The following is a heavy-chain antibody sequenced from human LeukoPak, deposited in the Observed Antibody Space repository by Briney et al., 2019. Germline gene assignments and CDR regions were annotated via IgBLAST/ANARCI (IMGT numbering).Heavy chain of an antibody. Sequence: PGGSLRLSCAPSGFTFSSYSMNWVRQAPGKGLEWVSSISSSSYIYYADSVKGRFTISRDNAKNSLYLQMNSLRAEDTAVYYCARTGIAAAWTDYWGQGTLVTVSS. D-gene: IGHD6-13*01. CDR3: ARTGIAAAWTDY. V-gene: IGHV3-21*01. CDR2: ISSSSYI. CDR1: GFTFSSYS. J-gene: IGHJ4*02.